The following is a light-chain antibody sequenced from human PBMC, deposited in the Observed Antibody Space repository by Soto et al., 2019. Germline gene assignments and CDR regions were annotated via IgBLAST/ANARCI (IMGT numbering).Light chain of an antibody. J-gene: IGKJ3*01. CDR1: QSISSY. CDR2: AAS. V-gene: IGKV1-39*01. Sequence: DIQMTQSPSSLSASVGDRVTITCRASQSISSYLNWYQQKLGKAPKLLVYAASSLQSGVPSRFSGSGSGTDFTLTISSLQPEDFATYYCQQSYSNPLTFGPGTKVDIK. CDR3: QQSYSNPLT.